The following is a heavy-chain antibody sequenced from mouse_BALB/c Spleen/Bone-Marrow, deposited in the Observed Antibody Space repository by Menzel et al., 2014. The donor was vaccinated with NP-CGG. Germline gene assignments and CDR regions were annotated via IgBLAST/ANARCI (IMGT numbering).Heavy chain of an antibody. CDR2: INPITGYT. D-gene: IGHD2-4*01. CDR1: GYTFTSYW. Sequence: LQESGTELAKPGASVKMSCKASGYTFTSYWIHWIKQRPGQGLEWIGYINPITGYTEYNQKFKDKATLTADKSSSTAYIQLSSLTSDDSAVYYCARNYDYDGGYCAMDYWGQGTSVTVSS. J-gene: IGHJ4*01. V-gene: IGHV1-7*01. CDR3: ARNYDYDGGYCAMDY.